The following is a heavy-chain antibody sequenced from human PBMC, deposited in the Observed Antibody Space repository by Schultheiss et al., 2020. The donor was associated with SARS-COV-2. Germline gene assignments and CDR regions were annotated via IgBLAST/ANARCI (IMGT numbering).Heavy chain of an antibody. CDR1: GGSISSSSYY. D-gene: IGHD2-15*01. Sequence: SETLSLTCTVSGGSISSSSYYWGWIRQPPGKGLEWIGYIYYSGSTNYNPSLKSRVSISPNPSRNQFSLRLNSVTAADTAVYYCASRRDIVVVVAATALAYWGQGTLVTVSS. CDR3: ASRRDIVVVVAATALAY. CDR2: IYYSGST. V-gene: IGHV4-61*05. J-gene: IGHJ4*02.